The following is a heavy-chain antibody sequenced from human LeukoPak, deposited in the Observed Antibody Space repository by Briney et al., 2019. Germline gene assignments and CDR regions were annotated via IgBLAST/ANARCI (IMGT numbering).Heavy chain of an antibody. Sequence: SGTLSLTCAVYGGSFSGSYWSWIRQPPGKGLEWIGEINHRGSTNYNPSLKSRVTISVDTSKNQFSLKLSSVTAADTAVYYCARGAHYYDILTGYPRPQYYFDYWGQGTLVTVSS. D-gene: IGHD3-9*01. V-gene: IGHV4-34*01. J-gene: IGHJ4*02. CDR1: GGSFSGSY. CDR3: ARGAHYYDILTGYPRPQYYFDY. CDR2: INHRGST.